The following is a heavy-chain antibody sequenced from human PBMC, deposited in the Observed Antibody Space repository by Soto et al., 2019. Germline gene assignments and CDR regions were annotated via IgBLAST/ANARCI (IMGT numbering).Heavy chain of an antibody. V-gene: IGHV4-59*01. CDR3: AREYCTNGVCYYNWFDP. CDR1: GGSISSYY. J-gene: IGHJ5*02. Sequence: SETLSLTCTVSGGSISSYYWSWIRQPPGKGLEWIGYIYYSGSTNYNPSLKSRVTISVDTSKNQFSLKLSSVTAADTAVYYCAREYCTNGVCYYNWFDPWGQGTLVTVSS. CDR2: IYYSGST. D-gene: IGHD2-8*01.